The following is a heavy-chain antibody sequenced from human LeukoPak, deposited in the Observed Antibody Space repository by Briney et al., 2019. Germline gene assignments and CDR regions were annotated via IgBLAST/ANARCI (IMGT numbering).Heavy chain of an antibody. V-gene: IGHV4-34*01. Sequence: SETLSLTCAVYGGSFSGYYWSWIRQPPGKGLEWIGEINHSGSTNFNPSLKSRVTISVDTSKNQFSLKLSSVTAADTAVYYCARGRDIVAVPAAMDSDVWGQGTTVTVSS. J-gene: IGHJ6*02. CDR2: INHSGST. D-gene: IGHD2-2*01. CDR3: ARGRDIVAVPAAMDSDV. CDR1: GGSFSGYY.